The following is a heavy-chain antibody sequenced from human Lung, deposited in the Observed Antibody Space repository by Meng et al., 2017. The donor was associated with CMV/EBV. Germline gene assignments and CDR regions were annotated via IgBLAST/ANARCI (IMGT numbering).Heavy chain of an antibody. J-gene: IGHJ4*02. CDR3: ARDSPGGYGYFDS. V-gene: IGHV4-30-4*01. CDR1: DGFNTSDDYY. CDR2: IHYSGTT. Sequence: QGQLQESGPGLVKPSQTLSLTCTVSDGFNTSDDYYWSWIRQPPGKGLEWIGYIHYSGTTYYNPSLKSRIAISLDTSKNQFSLNLNSVTAADAAVYYCARDSPGGYGYFDSWGQGTLVTVSS. D-gene: IGHD5-12*01.